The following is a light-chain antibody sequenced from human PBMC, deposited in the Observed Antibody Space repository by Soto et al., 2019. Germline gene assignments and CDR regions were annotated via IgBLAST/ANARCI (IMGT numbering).Light chain of an antibody. Sequence: EIVLTRSPATLSLSPGERATLSCRASQSVSRYLAWYQQKPGQAPRLLIYDASNRATGIPARFSGSGSGTDFPLTISSLEPEDFAVYYCHQRSNWPPWTFGQGTKLEIK. CDR3: HQRSNWPPWT. CDR2: DAS. CDR1: QSVSRY. V-gene: IGKV3-11*01. J-gene: IGKJ1*01.